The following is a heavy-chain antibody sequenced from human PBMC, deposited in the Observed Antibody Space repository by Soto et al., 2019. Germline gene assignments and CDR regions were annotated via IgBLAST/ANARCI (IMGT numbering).Heavy chain of an antibody. J-gene: IGHJ4*02. V-gene: IGHV3-33*01. CDR2: VWHDGKYK. Sequence: GGSLRLSCATSGFIFNNYGMHWVRQAPGKGLEWVAVVWHDGKYKYYADSVRGRFTISRDKSNNTVFLQMDSLRAEDTAVYYCAREKAAAAKGVHFDFWGQGSVVTAPQ. D-gene: IGHD6-13*01. CDR1: GFIFNNYG. CDR3: AREKAAAAKGVHFDF.